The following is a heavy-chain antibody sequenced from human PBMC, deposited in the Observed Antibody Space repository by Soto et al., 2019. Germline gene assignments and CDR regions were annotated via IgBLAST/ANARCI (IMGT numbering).Heavy chain of an antibody. V-gene: IGHV4-59*08. CDR3: ARQGFGPLHGLVAV. D-gene: IGHD3-10*01. CDR2: VHHSWGS. J-gene: IGHJ6*02. Sequence: QVQLQESGPGLVKPSETLSLSCTVSGGSISSYYWSWFRQSPGKRMEWIGYVHHSWGSSYNPSLPXXVXXSLDTSKSQFSLKVTSVTATDTAVYYCARQGFGPLHGLVAVWGQGTTVTVSS. CDR1: GGSISSYY.